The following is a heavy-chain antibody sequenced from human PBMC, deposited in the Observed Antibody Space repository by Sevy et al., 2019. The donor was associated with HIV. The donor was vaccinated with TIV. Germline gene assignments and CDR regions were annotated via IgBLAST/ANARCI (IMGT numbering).Heavy chain of an antibody. CDR3: ASDRYYDASGYYYYYYGTDV. D-gene: IGHD3-22*01. CDR2: IYSAGRT. Sequence: GGSLRLSCTASGLSVGDNYMNWVRQAPGKGLELVSVIYSAGRTYYADSVKGRFTISRDNSKNTLYLHMNNLRPEDTAVYYCASDRYYDASGYYYYYYGTDVWGQGTTVTVSS. J-gene: IGHJ6*02. CDR1: GLSVGDNY. V-gene: IGHV3-66*01.